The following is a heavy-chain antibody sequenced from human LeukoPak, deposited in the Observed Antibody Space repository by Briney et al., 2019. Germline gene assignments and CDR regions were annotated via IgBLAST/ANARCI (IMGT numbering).Heavy chain of an antibody. CDR1: GFTFSDHY. J-gene: IGHJ3*02. CDR3: ARDSKYYASSAYYDAFDI. D-gene: IGHD3-22*01. V-gene: IGHV3-11*05. CDR2: ISSSSSYT. Sequence: GGSLRLSCAASGFTFSDHYVSWIRQAPGKGLEWVSYISSSSSYTNYADSVKGRYTISRDNAKNSLYLQMNSLRAEDTAVYYCARDSKYYASSAYYDAFDIWGQGTMVTVSS.